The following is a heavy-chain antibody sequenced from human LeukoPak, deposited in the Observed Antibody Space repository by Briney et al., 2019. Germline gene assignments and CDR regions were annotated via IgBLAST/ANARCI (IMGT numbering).Heavy chain of an antibody. J-gene: IGHJ6*02. CDR1: GFTFSSYA. V-gene: IGHV3-64*01. CDR3: ARWGGGYDFGYYYYGMDV. Sequence: GGSLRLSCAASGFTFSSYAMHWVRQAPGKGLEYVSAISSNGGSTYYANSVKGRFTISRDNSKNTLYLQMGSLRAEDMAVYYCARWGGGYDFGYYYYGMDVWGQGTTVTVS. CDR2: ISSNGGST. D-gene: IGHD5-12*01.